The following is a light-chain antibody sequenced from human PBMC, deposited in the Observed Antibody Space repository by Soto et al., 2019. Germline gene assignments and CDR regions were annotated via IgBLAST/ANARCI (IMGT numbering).Light chain of an antibody. CDR3: QQRYIWPPFT. Sequence: EIVLTHSPATLSLAPGERATLSCRASQTVGSSLAWYQHKPGQAPRLLIYDASTRATAISARFSGSGSGTDFTLTISSLEPEDFAVYYCQQRYIWPPFTVGPGTKVDIK. CDR1: QTVGSS. J-gene: IGKJ3*01. V-gene: IGKV3-11*01. CDR2: DAS.